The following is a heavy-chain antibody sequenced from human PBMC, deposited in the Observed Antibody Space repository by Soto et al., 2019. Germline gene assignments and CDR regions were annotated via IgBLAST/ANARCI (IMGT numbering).Heavy chain of an antibody. CDR1: GFPFTTIA. Sequence: EVQLLESGGGLVQPGGPLRLPCLAPGFPFTTIALTWVPRAPGKGLEWVSAISGSGRGTNYADSVKGRFTVSRDNSKNILYLQMNSLRAEDTAIYYCAKERPTTTCFDYWGPGTLVTVSS. CDR3: AKERPTTTCFDY. D-gene: IGHD1-1*01. CDR2: ISGSGRGT. V-gene: IGHV3-23*01. J-gene: IGHJ4*02.